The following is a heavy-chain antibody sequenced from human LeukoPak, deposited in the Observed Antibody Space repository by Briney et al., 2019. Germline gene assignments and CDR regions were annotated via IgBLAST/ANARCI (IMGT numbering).Heavy chain of an antibody. V-gene: IGHV3-15*01. CDR2: IKSKTDGGTT. CDR1: GFTFSNAW. Sequence: ESGGSLRLSCAASGFTFSNAWMSWVRQAPGKGLEWVGRIKSKTDGGTTDYAAPVKGRFTISRDDSKNTLYLQMNSLKTEDTAVYYCATGRRDYDILTGYFATGYYYYGMDVWGQGTTVTVSS. CDR3: ATGRRDYDILTGYFATGYYYYGMDV. D-gene: IGHD3-9*01. J-gene: IGHJ6*02.